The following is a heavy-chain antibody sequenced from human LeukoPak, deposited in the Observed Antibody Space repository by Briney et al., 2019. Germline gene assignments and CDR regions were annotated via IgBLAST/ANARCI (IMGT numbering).Heavy chain of an antibody. V-gene: IGHV3-30*18. D-gene: IGHD2-21*02. CDR3: AKDLVGDCPRGMDV. CDR1: GFTFSSYG. CDR2: ISYDGSNK. J-gene: IGHJ6*02. Sequence: GGSLRLSCAASGFTFSSYGMHWVRQAPGKGLEWVAVISYDGSNKYYADSGKARFTISRDNSKYTLYLKMNSLRAEDTAVYYCAKDLVGDCPRGMDVWGQGTTVTVS.